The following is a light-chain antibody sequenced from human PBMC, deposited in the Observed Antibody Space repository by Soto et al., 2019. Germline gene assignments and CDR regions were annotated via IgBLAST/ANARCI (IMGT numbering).Light chain of an antibody. V-gene: IGKV3-20*01. CDR3: QQYGGSPWT. CDR2: GAS. J-gene: IGKJ2*01. CDR1: QSVSSSY. Sequence: EIVLTQSPGTLSLSPGERATLSCRASQSVSSSYLGWYQQKPGQSPRLLIYGASIRATGIPERFSGRGSGTDFTLTISSLEPEDFAVYFCQQYGGSPWTFGHGTKVEI.